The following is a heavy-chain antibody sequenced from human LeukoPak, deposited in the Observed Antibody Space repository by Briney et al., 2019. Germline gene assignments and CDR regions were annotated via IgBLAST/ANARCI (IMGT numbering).Heavy chain of an antibody. CDR2: IYYSGST. J-gene: IGHJ4*02. CDR3: ARRGRSGYNYGALNY. Sequence: SETLSLTCTVSGASISSSTNYWGWIRQSPGKGLEWIGNIYYSGSTYYNPSLKSRVTISVDTSKNQFSLKLSSVTAADTAVYYCARRGRSGYNYGALNYWGQGTLVTVSS. D-gene: IGHD5-18*01. CDR1: GASISSSTNY. V-gene: IGHV4-39*01.